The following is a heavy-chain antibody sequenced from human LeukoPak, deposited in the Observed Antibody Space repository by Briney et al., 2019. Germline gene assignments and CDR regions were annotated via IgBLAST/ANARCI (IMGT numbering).Heavy chain of an antibody. D-gene: IGHD1-14*01. CDR2: IYWDDDK. CDR3: AHRRSGYNWNHVDCDY. Sequence: QTLSLTCTFSGFSISTSGVGVGWIRQPPEKAPEWLAVIYWDDDKRYNPSLKSRLTITKVTSKNQVVLVMTNMDPVDTATYYCAHRRSGYNWNHVDCDYWGQRSLVTVSS. V-gene: IGHV2-5*02. CDR1: GFSISTSGVG. J-gene: IGHJ4*02.